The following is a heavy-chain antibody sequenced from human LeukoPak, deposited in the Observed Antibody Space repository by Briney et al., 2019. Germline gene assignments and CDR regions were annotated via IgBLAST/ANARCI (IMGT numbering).Heavy chain of an antibody. V-gene: IGHV5-51*01. CDR1: GYRFTSYW. D-gene: IGHD1-26*01. CDR3: ARSGGNYYSI. Sequence: GESLKISCKGSGYRFTSYWIGWVRQMPGKGLEWMGIVYPGDSDTIYSPSFQGQVTISADKSTSTANLQWSSLKASDTAMYYCARSGGNYYSIWGQGTMVTVSS. CDR2: VYPGDSDT. J-gene: IGHJ3*02.